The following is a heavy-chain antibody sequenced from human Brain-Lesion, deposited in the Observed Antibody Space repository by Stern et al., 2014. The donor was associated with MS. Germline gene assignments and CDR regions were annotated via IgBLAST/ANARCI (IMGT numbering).Heavy chain of an antibody. V-gene: IGHV4-39*01. D-gene: IGHD2-15*01. Sequence: QLQLQESGPGLVKPSETLSLTCTVAGGSVSSTSYAWAWIRQPPGKGLEWIGTIYYSGNTYYSPSLKSRLTISLNPSKNQFPLQLRSGTAADTAVYYCAGEEDIRYCSGGSCTGNWFDPWGQGTLVTVSS. J-gene: IGHJ5*02. CDR1: GGSVSSTSYA. CDR2: IYYSGNT. CDR3: AGEEDIRYCSGGSCTGNWFDP.